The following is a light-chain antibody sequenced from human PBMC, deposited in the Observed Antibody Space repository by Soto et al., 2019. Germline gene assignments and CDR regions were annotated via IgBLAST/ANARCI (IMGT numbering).Light chain of an antibody. J-gene: IGLJ1*01. V-gene: IGLV2-14*03. CDR2: DVI. CDR1: SNDVGGYNF. Sequence: QSALTQPASVSGSPGQSITISCTGTSNDVGGYNFVFWYQQHPTKAPKLIIYDVINRPSGVSNRFSGSKSGNMASLTISGLQAEDDADYYCTSYTSSCTFVFGTGTKLTVL. CDR3: TSYTSSCTFV.